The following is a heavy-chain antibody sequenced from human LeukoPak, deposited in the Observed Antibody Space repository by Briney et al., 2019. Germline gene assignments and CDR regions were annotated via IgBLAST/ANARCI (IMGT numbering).Heavy chain of an antibody. CDR1: GGSISSSSYY. Sequence: PSETLSLTCTVSGGSISSSSYYWGWIRQPPGKGLEWIGSIYYSGRTYYNPSLKSRVTISVDTSKNQFSLKLSSVTAADTAVYYCARDGGQLELDYWGQGTLVTVSS. V-gene: IGHV4-39*07. J-gene: IGHJ4*02. D-gene: IGHD1-1*01. CDR3: ARDGGQLELDY. CDR2: IYYSGRT.